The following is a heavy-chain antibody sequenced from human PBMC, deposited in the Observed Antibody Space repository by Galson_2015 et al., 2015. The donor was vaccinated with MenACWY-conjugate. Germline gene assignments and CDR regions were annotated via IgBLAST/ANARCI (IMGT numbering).Heavy chain of an antibody. CDR3: ARHPPGGRGMDV. Sequence: QSGAEVKKPGESLTISCKGSGYSFTNYWIAWVRQMPGKGLEWVGLIDPVNSNIRYSPSLQGQVTISADESISTAYLQWGSLKASDTAMYYCARHPPGGRGMDVWGRGTTVTVSS. V-gene: IGHV5-51*01. J-gene: IGHJ6*02. CDR1: GYSFTNYW. D-gene: IGHD1-26*01. CDR2: IDPVNSNI.